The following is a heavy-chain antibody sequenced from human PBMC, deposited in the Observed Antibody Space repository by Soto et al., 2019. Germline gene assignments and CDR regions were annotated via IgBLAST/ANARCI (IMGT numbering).Heavy chain of an antibody. V-gene: IGHV1-18*01. J-gene: IGHJ4*02. CDR3: ARDQTMSDILTGYYTGYFDY. Sequence: QVQLVQSGAEVKKPGASVKVSCKASGYTFTSYGISWVRQAPGQGLEWMGWISAYNGNTNYAQKLQGRVTMTTDTSTSTAYMELRSLRSDDTAVYYCARDQTMSDILTGYYTGYFDYWGQGTLVTVSS. CDR1: GYTFTSYG. CDR2: ISAYNGNT. D-gene: IGHD3-9*01.